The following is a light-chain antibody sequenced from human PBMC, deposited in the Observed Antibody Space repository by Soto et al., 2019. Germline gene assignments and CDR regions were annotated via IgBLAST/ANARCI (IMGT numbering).Light chain of an antibody. CDR1: SSDVGGYHY. Sequence: QSALTQPASVSGSPGQSITISCTGTSSDVGGYHYVSWYQQHPGKAPKLMIYEVTNRPSGISKRFSGSNSGTTASLTISGLQAADEADYYCSSYTNTDAWVFGGGTKLTVL. J-gene: IGLJ3*02. V-gene: IGLV2-14*01. CDR3: SSYTNTDAWV. CDR2: EVT.